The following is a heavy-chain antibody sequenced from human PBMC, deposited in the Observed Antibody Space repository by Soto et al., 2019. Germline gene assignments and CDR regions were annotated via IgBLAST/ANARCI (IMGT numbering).Heavy chain of an antibody. CDR2: ISGSGGST. J-gene: IGHJ5*02. V-gene: IGHV3-23*01. Sequence: GGSLRLSCAASGFTFSSYAMSWVRQAPGKGLEWVSAISGSGGSTYYADSVKGRFTISRDNSKNTLYLQMNSLRAEDTAVYYCAKAPRYCTNGVCYLEWFDPWGQGTLVTVSS. CDR3: AKAPRYCTNGVCYLEWFDP. CDR1: GFTFSSYA. D-gene: IGHD2-8*01.